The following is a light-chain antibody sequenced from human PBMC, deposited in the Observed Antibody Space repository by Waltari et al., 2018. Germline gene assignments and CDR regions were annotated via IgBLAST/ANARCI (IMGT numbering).Light chain of an antibody. V-gene: IGKV4-1*01. CDR2: WAS. J-gene: IGKJ4*01. CDR1: QSLLSSSNNKNY. CDR3: KKYYTSPLT. Sequence: IVMTQSPDSLGVSLGERATIHCRSSQSLLSSSNNKNYLAWYQQKPGQPPRLLMYWASLRESGVPERFSGSGSATDFTLAISSLQAEDVAVYYCKKYYTSPLTFGGGTKVEIK.